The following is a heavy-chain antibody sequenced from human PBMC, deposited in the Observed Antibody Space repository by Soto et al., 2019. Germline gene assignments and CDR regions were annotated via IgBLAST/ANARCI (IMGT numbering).Heavy chain of an antibody. J-gene: IGHJ4*02. D-gene: IGHD1-26*01. Sequence: QMQLVQSGPEVKKPGTSVKVSCKASGFTFTSSAVQWVRQARGQRLEWIGWIVVGSGNTNYAQKFQXXVXIXXDMSTSTADMELSSLRSEDTAVYYCAADGELPGGYWGQGTLVTVSS. CDR2: IVVGSGNT. V-gene: IGHV1-58*01. CDR1: GFTFTSSA. CDR3: AADGELPGGY.